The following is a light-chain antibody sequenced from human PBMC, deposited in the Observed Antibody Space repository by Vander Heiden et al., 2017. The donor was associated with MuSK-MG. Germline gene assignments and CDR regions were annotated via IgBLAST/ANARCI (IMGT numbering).Light chain of an antibody. J-gene: IGKJ1*01. CDR2: FGS. V-gene: IGKV2-28*01. Sequence: DIVLTQSPLSLPVTPGEPASISCRSSQSLVESNGYNRLDWYLQKPGRSPQLLIYFGSNRAPGVPDRISASGSGTDFTLKISRVEAEDVGVYYCMQALQTPRTFGQGTKVEIE. CDR1: QSLVESNGYNR. CDR3: MQALQTPRT.